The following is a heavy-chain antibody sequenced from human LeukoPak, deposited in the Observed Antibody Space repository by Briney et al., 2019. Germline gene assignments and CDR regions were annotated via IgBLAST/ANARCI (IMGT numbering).Heavy chain of an antibody. D-gene: IGHD6-13*01. J-gene: IGHJ1*01. Sequence: GGSLRLSCAASGFTFSSYGMHWVRQAPGKGLEWVAVISYDGSNKYYADSVKGRFTISRDNSKNTLYLQMNSLRAEDTAVYYCAKPFIAAASNFQHWGQGTLVTVSS. V-gene: IGHV3-30*18. CDR2: ISYDGSNK. CDR1: GFTFSSYG. CDR3: AKPFIAAASNFQH.